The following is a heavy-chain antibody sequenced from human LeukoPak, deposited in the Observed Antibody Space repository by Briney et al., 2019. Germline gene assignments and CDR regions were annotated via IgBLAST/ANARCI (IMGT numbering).Heavy chain of an antibody. J-gene: IGHJ4*02. CDR2: ISAYTGNT. Sequence: ASVKVSCKASGYTFTSYGISWVRQVPGQGLEWMGWISAYTGNTNYAQNLQGRVTMTTDTSTTTAYLELRSLRSDDTAVYYCARDEDYGIFVNIDYWGQGTLVTVSS. V-gene: IGHV1-18*01. CDR1: GYTFTSYG. CDR3: ARDEDYGIFVNIDY. D-gene: IGHD4-17*01.